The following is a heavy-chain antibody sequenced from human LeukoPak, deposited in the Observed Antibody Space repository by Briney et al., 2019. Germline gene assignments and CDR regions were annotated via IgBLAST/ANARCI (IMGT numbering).Heavy chain of an antibody. V-gene: IGHV4-39*01. CDR1: GGSISSSSYY. CDR2: IYYSGST. J-gene: IGHJ4*02. Sequence: SETLSLTCTVSGGSISSSSYYWGWIRQPPGKGLEWIGSIYYSGSTYYNPSLKSRVTVSVDTSKNQFSLKLSSVTAADTAVYYCASLGRASIGHWGQGTLVTVSS. CDR3: ASLGRASIGH. D-gene: IGHD2-21*01.